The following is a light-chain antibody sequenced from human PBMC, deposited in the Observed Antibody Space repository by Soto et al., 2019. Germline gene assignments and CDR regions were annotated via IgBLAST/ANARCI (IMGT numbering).Light chain of an antibody. Sequence: ELLLTHAPGNLSMSPGDRAPLPCRSSQSVSSSYIAWYQQKPGQAPRLLIYGPSSRATGIPDGFSGSGSGTDFTLTISRLEPEDFAVYYCQQFGSSPPRISFAQGTRLVI. CDR2: GPS. CDR1: QSVSSSY. J-gene: IGKJ5*01. V-gene: IGKV3-20*01. CDR3: QQFGSSPPRIS.